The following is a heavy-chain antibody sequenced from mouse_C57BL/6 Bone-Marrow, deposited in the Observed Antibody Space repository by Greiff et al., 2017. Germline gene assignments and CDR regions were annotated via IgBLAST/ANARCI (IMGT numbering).Heavy chain of an antibody. CDR3: LYYYRYYFDY. Sequence: VQLKESGAELVRPGASVKLSCTASGFNIKDDYMHWVKQRPEQGLEWIGWIDPENGDTEYASKFQGKATITADPSSNTAYLQLSSLTSEDTAVYYCLYYYRYYFDYWGQGTTLTVSS. CDR2: IDPENGDT. J-gene: IGHJ2*01. CDR1: GFNIKDDY. V-gene: IGHV14-4*01. D-gene: IGHD1-1*01.